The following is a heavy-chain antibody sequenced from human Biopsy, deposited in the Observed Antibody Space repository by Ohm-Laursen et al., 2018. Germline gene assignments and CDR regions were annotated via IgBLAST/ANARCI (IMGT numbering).Heavy chain of an antibody. CDR2: IIPMCGTA. CDR1: GGTFINYA. V-gene: IGHV1-69*01. CDR3: ARGPHSGSHSCFDY. D-gene: IGHD1-26*01. J-gene: IGHJ4*02. Sequence: SSVKVSCKASGGTFINYAISWVRQAPGQGLEWMGGIIPMCGTANYAQMFQGRVTISADESTSTSYMELSSLTTEDTAIYYSARGPHSGSHSCFDYWGRGTLVTVSS.